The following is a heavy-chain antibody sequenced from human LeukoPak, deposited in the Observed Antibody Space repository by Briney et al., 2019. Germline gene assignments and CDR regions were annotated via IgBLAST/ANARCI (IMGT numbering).Heavy chain of an antibody. CDR3: ARGSGAY. Sequence: GGSLRLSCAASGFTLSWYWMTWVRQAPGKGLEWVASIKEDGGEKYYVDSVKGRFAISRDKASLYLEMTSLRAEDPAVYYCARGSGAYWGQGTLVTVSS. J-gene: IGHJ4*02. V-gene: IGHV3-7*01. D-gene: IGHD1-26*01. CDR2: IKEDGGEK. CDR1: GFTLSWYW.